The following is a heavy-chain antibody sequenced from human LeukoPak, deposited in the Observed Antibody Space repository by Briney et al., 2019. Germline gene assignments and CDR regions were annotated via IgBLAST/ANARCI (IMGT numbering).Heavy chain of an antibody. D-gene: IGHD3-10*01. V-gene: IGHV1-46*01. CDR2: INPSGGST. CDR3: ARGWYYGSGTRNEDY. CDR1: GYTFTIYY. J-gene: IGHJ4*02. Sequence: ASVKVSCKASGYTFTIYYIHWVRQAPGQGLEWMGIINPSGGSTSYAQKFQGRVTMTRDTSTSTVYMELSSLRSEDTAVYYCARGWYYGSGTRNEDYWGQGTLVTVSS.